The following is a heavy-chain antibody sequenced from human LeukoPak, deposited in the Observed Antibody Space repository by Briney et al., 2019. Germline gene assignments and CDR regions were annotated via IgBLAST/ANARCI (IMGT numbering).Heavy chain of an antibody. V-gene: IGHV3-48*04. CDR2: ITSSSTV. CDR3: ARDYCSGPKCYFIDY. Sequence: GGSLRLSCAASGFTFSNYSMNWVRQAPGKGLGWGSYITSSSTVYYTGSVKGRFTISRDNAKNSLFLQMNSLRAEDTAAYYCARDYCSGPKCYFIDYWGQGALVTVSS. J-gene: IGHJ4*02. CDR1: GFTFSNYS. D-gene: IGHD2-15*01.